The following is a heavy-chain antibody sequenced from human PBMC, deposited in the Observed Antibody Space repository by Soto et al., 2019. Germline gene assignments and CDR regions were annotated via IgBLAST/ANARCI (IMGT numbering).Heavy chain of an antibody. CDR1: NYSTNSGFF. D-gene: IGHD1-26*01. J-gene: IGHJ5*02. CDR3: ARDTNSLDP. CDR2: IFYTGDT. V-gene: IGHV4-38-2*02. Sequence: PSETLSLTCSVSNYSTNSGFFWGWIRQPPGKGLEWIGSIFYTGDTYYNPSLKSRVAMSVDTSRNRFSLKLTSLTAADTAVYYCARDTNSLDPWGQGTLVTVSS.